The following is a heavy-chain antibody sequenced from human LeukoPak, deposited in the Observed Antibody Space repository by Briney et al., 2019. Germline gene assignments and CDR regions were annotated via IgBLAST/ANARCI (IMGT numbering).Heavy chain of an antibody. D-gene: IGHD6-13*01. CDR2: ISSSSSTI. CDR3: AREGSTAADRLYYFDY. J-gene: IGHJ4*02. Sequence: GGSLRPSCAASGFTFSSYSMNWVRQAPGKGLEWVSYISSSSSTIYYADSVKGRFTISRDNAKNSLYLQMNSLRAEDTAVYYCAREGSTAADRLYYFDYWGQGTLVTVSS. CDR1: GFTFSSYS. V-gene: IGHV3-48*01.